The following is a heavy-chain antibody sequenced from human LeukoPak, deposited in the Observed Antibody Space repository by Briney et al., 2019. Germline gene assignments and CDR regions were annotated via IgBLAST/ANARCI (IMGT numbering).Heavy chain of an antibody. J-gene: IGHJ2*01. V-gene: IGHV1-69*01. CDR3: ARVHPDWYFDL. CDR2: IIPISGTA. Sequence: GASVKVSCKASGGTFSSYAISWVRQAPGQGLEWMGGIIPISGTANYAQKFQGRVTITADESTSTAYMELSSLRSEDTAVYYCARVHPDWYFDLWGRGTLVTVSS. CDR1: GGTFSSYA.